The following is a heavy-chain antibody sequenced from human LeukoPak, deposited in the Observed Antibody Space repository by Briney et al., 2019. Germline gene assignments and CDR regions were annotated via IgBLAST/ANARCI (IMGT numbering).Heavy chain of an antibody. V-gene: IGHV3-7*01. CDR2: MQEDGSEK. D-gene: IGHD3-22*01. J-gene: IGHJ3*02. Sequence: PGGSLRLSCAASEITFREYWMSWIRQAPGKGLEWVAHMQEDGSEKYYVDSVKGRFTISRDNAKNSLYLQMNSLRVEDTAVYYCARAAARDSDITAYRPFAIWGQGTMVTVSS. CDR3: ARAAARDSDITAYRPFAI. CDR1: EITFREYW.